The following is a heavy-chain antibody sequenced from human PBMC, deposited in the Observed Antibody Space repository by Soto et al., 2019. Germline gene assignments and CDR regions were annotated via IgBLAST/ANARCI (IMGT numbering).Heavy chain of an antibody. CDR1: GFTFSSYA. CDR3: AKFSPPPNPYDILTGYLSDAFDI. J-gene: IGHJ3*02. Sequence: PGGSLRLSCAASGFTFSSYAMSWVRQAPGKGLEWVSAISGSGGSTYYADSVKGRFTISRDNSKNTLYLQMNSLRAEDTAVYYCAKFSPPPNPYDILTGYLSDAFDIWGQGTMVTVSS. D-gene: IGHD3-9*01. V-gene: IGHV3-23*01. CDR2: ISGSGGST.